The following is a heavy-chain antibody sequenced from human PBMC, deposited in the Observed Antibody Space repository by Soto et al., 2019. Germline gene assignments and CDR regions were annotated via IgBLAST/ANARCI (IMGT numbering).Heavy chain of an antibody. V-gene: IGHV4-30-4*01. Sequence: SETLSLTCTVSGGSISSGDYYWSWIRQPPGKGLEWIGYIYYSGSTYYNPSLKSRVTISVDTSKNRFSLKLSSVTAADTAVYYCARANRFLEWPRFDPWGQGTLVTVSS. CDR2: IYYSGST. CDR3: ARANRFLEWPRFDP. J-gene: IGHJ5*02. D-gene: IGHD3-3*01. CDR1: GGSISSGDYY.